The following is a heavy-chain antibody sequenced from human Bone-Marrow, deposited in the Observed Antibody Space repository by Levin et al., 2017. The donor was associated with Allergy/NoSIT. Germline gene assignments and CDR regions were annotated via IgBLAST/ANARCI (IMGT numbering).Heavy chain of an antibody. CDR2: IIPILGIA. V-gene: IGHV1-69*04. J-gene: IGHJ4*02. D-gene: IGHD3-10*01. Sequence: KISCKASGGTFSSYAISWVRQAPGQGLEWMGRIIPILGIANYAQKFQRRVTITADKSTSTAYMELSSLRSEDTAVYYCARDNGYYYGSGSYHPYAFDYWGQGTLVTVSS. CDR1: GGTFSSYA. CDR3: ARDNGYYYGSGSYHPYAFDY.